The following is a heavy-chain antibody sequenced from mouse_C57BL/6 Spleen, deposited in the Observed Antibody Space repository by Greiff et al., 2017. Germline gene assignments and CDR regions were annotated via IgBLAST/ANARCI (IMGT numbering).Heavy chain of an antibody. V-gene: IGHV1-69*01. CDR2: IDPSDSYT. D-gene: IGHD1-1*01. Sequence: QVQLQQPGAELVMPGASVKLSCKASGYTFTSYWMHWVKQRPGQGLEWIGEIDPSDSYTNYNQKFKGKSTLPVDKSSSTAYMQLSSLTSEDSAVYYCARGYGSSYEAMDYWGQGTSVTVSS. CDR1: GYTFTSYW. CDR3: ARGYGSSYEAMDY. J-gene: IGHJ4*01.